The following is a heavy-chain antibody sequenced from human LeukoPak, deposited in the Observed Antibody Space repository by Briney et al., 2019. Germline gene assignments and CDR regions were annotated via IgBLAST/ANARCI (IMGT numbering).Heavy chain of an antibody. CDR1: GGSISSDF. V-gene: IGHV4-4*07. J-gene: IGHJ4*02. Sequence: MTSETLSLTCTVSGGSISSDFWNWIRQPAGKGLEWIGRIYGSGSTNYKPSLKSRVTMSIDTSKNQFSLKLSSVTAADTAVYYCARGRYCGSVSCYLDYWGQGTLVTVSS. CDR2: IYGSGST. D-gene: IGHD2-15*01. CDR3: ARGRYCGSVSCYLDY.